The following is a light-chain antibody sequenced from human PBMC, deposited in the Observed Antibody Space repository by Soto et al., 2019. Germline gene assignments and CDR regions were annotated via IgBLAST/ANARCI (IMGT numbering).Light chain of an antibody. V-gene: IGLV2-14*01. CDR3: SSYTSSSTWV. J-gene: IGLJ3*02. CDR2: DVS. Sequence: QSALTQPASVSGSPGQSIAISCTGTSSDVGGYNYVSWYQQHPGKTPNLMIYDVSNRPSGVSNRFSGSKSGNTASLTISGLQAVDEADYYCSSYTSSSTWVFGGGTQLTVL. CDR1: SSDVGGYNY.